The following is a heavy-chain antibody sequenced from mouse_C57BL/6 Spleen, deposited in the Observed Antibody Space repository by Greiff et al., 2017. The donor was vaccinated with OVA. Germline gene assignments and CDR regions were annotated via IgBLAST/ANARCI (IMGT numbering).Heavy chain of an antibody. Sequence: VQGVESGAELVRPGSSVKLSCKASGYTFASYWMHWVKQRPIQGLEWIGNIDPSDSETHYNQKFKDKATLTVDKSSSTAYMQLSSLTSEDSAVYYCARWDRFSMDYWGQGTSVTVSS. CDR1: GYTFASYW. CDR2: IDPSDSET. J-gene: IGHJ4*01. CDR3: ARWDRFSMDY. D-gene: IGHD2-14*01. V-gene: IGHV1-52*01.